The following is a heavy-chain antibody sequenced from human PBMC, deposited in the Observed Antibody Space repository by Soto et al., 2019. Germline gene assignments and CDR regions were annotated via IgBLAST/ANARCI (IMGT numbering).Heavy chain of an antibody. D-gene: IGHD2-21*02. V-gene: IGHV3-30-3*01. CDR1: GFSFSSFA. CDR3: ARDHVVVTIEGVQH. CDR2: ISYDGSNK. J-gene: IGHJ1*01. Sequence: QVQLVESGGGVVQPGRSLRLSCAASGFSFSSFAMHWVRQAPGKGLEWVAVISYDGSNKYYADSVKGRFTISRDNSKNMLYLQMNSLRAEDTAVYYCARDHVVVTIEGVQHWGQGTLVTVSS.